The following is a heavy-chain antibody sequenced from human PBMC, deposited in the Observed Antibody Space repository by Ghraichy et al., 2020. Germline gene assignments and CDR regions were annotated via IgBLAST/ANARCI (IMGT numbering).Heavy chain of an antibody. CDR1: GGSVSSGSYY. D-gene: IGHD3-22*01. V-gene: IGHV4-61*01. Sequence: SQTLSLTCTVSGGSVSSGSYYWSWIRQPPGKGLEWIGYIYYSGSTNYNPSLKSRVTISVDTSKNQFSLKLSSVTAADTAVYYCARGRYYYDSSGYYYYYYGMDVWGQGTTVTVSS. CDR2: IYYSGST. CDR3: ARGRYYYDSSGYYYYYYGMDV. J-gene: IGHJ6*02.